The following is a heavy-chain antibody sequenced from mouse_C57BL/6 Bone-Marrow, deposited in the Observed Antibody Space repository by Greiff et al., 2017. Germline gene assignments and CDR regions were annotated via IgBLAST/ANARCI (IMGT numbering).Heavy chain of an antibody. D-gene: IGHD2-12*01. Sequence: QVQLQQPGAELVMPGASVKLSCKASGYTFTSYWMHWVKQRPGQGLEWIGEIDPSDSYTNYNQKFKGKSTLTVDKSSSTAYMQLSSLTSEDSAVYYCAGNRYDSYGGYFDVWGTGTTVTVAS. CDR3: AGNRYDSYGGYFDV. J-gene: IGHJ1*03. CDR1: GYTFTSYW. CDR2: IDPSDSYT. V-gene: IGHV1-69*01.